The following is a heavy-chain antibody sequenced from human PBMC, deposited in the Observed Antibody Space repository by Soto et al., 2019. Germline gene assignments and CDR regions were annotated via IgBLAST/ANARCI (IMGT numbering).Heavy chain of an antibody. CDR1: GFSLSTSGVG. CDR2: IYWDDDK. Sequence: QITLKESGPTLVKPTQTLTLTCTFSGFSLSTSGVGVGWIRQPPGKALEWLALIYWDDDKRYSPSLKSRLTNTKDTSKNQVVLTMTTMDPVDTATYHYAHLVAAAGWDWFDPWGQGTLVTVSS. D-gene: IGHD6-13*01. V-gene: IGHV2-5*02. J-gene: IGHJ5*02. CDR3: AHLVAAAGWDWFDP.